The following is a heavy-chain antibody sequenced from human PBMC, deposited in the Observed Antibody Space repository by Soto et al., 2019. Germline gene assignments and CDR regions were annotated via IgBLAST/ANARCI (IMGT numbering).Heavy chain of an antibody. Sequence: EVQLVESGGGLVKPGGSLRLSCAATGFTFSYAWMSWVRQAPGKGLEWVGRIKNKIDGGTTDYAEPVKGRFIISRDDSEHTLYLQMNSLKTEDTAVYYCTTDPGSCDNVRGWGQGTLVTVSS. CDR1: GFTFSYAW. CDR3: TTDPGSCDNVRG. CDR2: IKNKIDGGTT. V-gene: IGHV3-15*01. J-gene: IGHJ4*02. D-gene: IGHD3-16*01.